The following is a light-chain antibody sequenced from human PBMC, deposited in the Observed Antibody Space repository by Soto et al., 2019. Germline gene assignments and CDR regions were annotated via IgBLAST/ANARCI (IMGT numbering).Light chain of an antibody. Sequence: QSALTQPRSVSGSPGQSVTISCTGTSSDVGGYNYVSWYQQHPGKAPKLMIYDVSKRPSGVPDRFSGSKSGNTASLTISGLQDEDDADYYCCSYAGSYTSLFGGGTKVTVL. CDR1: SSDVGGYNY. J-gene: IGLJ3*02. V-gene: IGLV2-11*01. CDR3: CSYAGSYTSL. CDR2: DVS.